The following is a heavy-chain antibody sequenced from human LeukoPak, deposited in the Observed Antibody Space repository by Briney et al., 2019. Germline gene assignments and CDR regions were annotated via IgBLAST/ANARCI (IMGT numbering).Heavy chain of an antibody. D-gene: IGHD5-24*01. J-gene: IGHJ2*01. CDR1: GGSISGYY. V-gene: IGHV4-59*01. Sequence: SETLSLTCTVSGGSISGYYWTWIRQPPGKGLEWMGYIYYGGSTNYNPSLKNRVTISVATSKNQVSLTLESVTAADTALYYCATAGDGYNNWYFDLWGRGTLVSVSS. CDR2: IYYGGST. CDR3: ATAGDGYNNWYFDL.